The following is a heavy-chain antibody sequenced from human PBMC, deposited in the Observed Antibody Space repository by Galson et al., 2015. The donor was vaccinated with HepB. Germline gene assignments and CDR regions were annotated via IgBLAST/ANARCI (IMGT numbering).Heavy chain of an antibody. CDR1: GYIFTNYC. J-gene: IGHJ5*02. Sequence: SVKVSCRASGYIFTNYCLHWVRQAPGQGLEWMGIINPSGGSTTYAQKFQDRVTMTRDTSTNTVYMELSSLRSEDTAVYYCARRLGFRIDPWGQGTLVTVSS. CDR3: ARRLGFRIDP. CDR2: INPSGGST. V-gene: IGHV1-46*01. D-gene: IGHD3-10*01.